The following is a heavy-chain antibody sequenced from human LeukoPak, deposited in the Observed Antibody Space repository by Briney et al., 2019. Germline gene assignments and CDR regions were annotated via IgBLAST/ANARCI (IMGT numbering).Heavy chain of an antibody. CDR1: GFTFSSYE. D-gene: IGHD4-17*01. V-gene: IGHV3-48*03. CDR2: ISSSGSTI. J-gene: IGHJ4*02. CDR3: ARDPYYGDYVV. Sequence: TGGSLRLSXAASGFTFSSYEMNWVRQAPGKGLEWVSYISSSGSTIYYADSVKGRFTISRDNAKNSLYLQMNSLRAEDTAVYYCARDPYYGDYVVWGQGTLVTVSS.